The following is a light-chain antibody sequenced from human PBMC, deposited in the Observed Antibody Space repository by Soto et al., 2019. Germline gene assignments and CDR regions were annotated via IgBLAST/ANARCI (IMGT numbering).Light chain of an antibody. V-gene: IGKV1-33*01. CDR2: DAV. J-gene: IGKJ5*01. CDR3: QQYADLPIT. CDR1: RDIGNY. Sequence: DIQMTQSPSSLSASVGDRVTFTCQANRDIGNYLNWYQQEPGKAPKLLIFDAVNLQTGVPSRFSGGGTGTHFTLTISSLQPEDIAIYYCQQYADLPITFGQGTRLDIK.